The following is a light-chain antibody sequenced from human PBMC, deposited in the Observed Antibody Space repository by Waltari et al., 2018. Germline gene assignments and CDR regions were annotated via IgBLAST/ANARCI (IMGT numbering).Light chain of an antibody. CDR3: LVWHSTTDHHGV. Sequence: SYVVTQSPSVSVAPGETARITCGGDNIGSKSVHWYQQRPSQAPVLVISYDSDRPSGIPGRFPGSNSGNTATLTISWVEADDEADYYCLVWHSTTDHHGVFGGGTKLTVL. V-gene: IGLV3-21*04. CDR2: YDS. J-gene: IGLJ2*01. CDR1: NIGSKS.